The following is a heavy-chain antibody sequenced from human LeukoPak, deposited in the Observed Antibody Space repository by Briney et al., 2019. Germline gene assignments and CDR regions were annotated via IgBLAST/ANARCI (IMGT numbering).Heavy chain of an antibody. CDR3: VKDTYSSSWNPFDI. CDR1: GFSFSSYA. CDR2: VSSDGSTT. V-gene: IGHV3-64D*06. J-gene: IGHJ3*02. D-gene: IGHD6-13*01. Sequence: PGGSLRLSCSASGFSFSSYAMHWVRQAPGKGLEYVSAVSSDGSTTFYADSVKGRFTMSRDNSKNMVYLQMNSLRPEDTALYYCVKDTYSSSWNPFDIWGQGTMVTVAS.